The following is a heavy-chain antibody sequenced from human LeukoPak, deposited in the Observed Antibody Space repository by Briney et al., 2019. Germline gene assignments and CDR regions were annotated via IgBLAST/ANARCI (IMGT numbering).Heavy chain of an antibody. J-gene: IGHJ4*02. CDR2: IYYSGST. V-gene: IGHV4-30-4*01. Sequence: PSQTLSLTCTVSGGSISSGDYYWSWIRQPPGKGLEWIGYIYYSGSTYYNPSLKSRVTISVDTSKNQFTLKLSSVTAADTAVYYCASSLPHYGDYALDYWGQGNLVTVSS. CDR1: GGSISSGDYY. CDR3: ASSLPHYGDYALDY. D-gene: IGHD4-17*01.